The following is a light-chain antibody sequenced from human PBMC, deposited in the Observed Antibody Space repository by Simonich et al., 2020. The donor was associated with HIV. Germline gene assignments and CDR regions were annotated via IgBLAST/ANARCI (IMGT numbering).Light chain of an antibody. J-gene: IGKJ3*01. CDR3: QQYDNLPFT. CDR1: QDISNL. Sequence: DIQMTQSPSSLSASVGDRVTITCQASQDISNLLNWYQQKPGKAPKLRVYDASNLETGVPSRFSGSGSGTDFTFTISSLQPEDIATYYCQQYDNLPFTFGPGTKVDIK. V-gene: IGKV1-33*01. CDR2: DAS.